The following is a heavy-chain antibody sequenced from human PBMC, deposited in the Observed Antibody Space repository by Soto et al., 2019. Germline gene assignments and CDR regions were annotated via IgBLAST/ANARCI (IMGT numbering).Heavy chain of an antibody. V-gene: IGHV3-74*01. CDR1: GFTFSSYW. D-gene: IGHD3-3*01. J-gene: IGHJ4*02. CDR2: INSDGSST. CDR3: ARDGAYYDFWSGYYTGNRSPPPDY. Sequence: SGGSLRLSCAASGFTFSSYWMHWVRQAPGKGLVWVSRINSDGSSTSYADSVKGRFTISRDNAKNTLYLQMNSLRAEDTAVYYCARDGAYYDFWSGYYTGNRSPPPDYWGQGTLVTVSS.